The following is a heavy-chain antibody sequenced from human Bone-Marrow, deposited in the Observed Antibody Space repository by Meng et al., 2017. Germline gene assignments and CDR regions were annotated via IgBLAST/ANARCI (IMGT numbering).Heavy chain of an antibody. CDR1: GFSFTSDP. Sequence: GESLKISCAGSGFSFTSDPMHWVRQAPGKGLEYVSGIYRDGKDTFYANSVRGRFIISRDISKNTLYLQMDGLRAEDTAVYYCVREQYTLWGQGTLVTVSS. CDR2: IYRDGKDT. J-gene: IGHJ4*02. D-gene: IGHD4-11*01. CDR3: VREQYTL. V-gene: IGHV3-64*01.